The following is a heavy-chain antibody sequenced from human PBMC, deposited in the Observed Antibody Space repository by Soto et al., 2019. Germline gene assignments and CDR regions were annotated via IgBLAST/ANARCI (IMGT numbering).Heavy chain of an antibody. CDR2: ISSNSAYI. J-gene: IGHJ5*02. D-gene: IGHD6-13*01. V-gene: IGHV3-21*01. Sequence: PGGSLRLSCAASGFTFRSVTMNWVRQAPGKGLECVSTISSNSAYIYYTDALRGRFTISSDNAKNSLHLQMNSLRAEDKAVYYCTRDASRDSSARGWFDPWGPGTLVTAS. CDR1: GFTFRSVT. CDR3: TRDASRDSSARGWFDP.